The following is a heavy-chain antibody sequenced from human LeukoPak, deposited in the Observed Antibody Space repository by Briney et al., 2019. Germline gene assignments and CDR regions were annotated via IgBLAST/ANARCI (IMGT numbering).Heavy chain of an antibody. CDR1: GFTVSSNY. CDR2: IYSGGST. D-gene: IGHD4-17*01. Sequence: GGSLRLSCAASGFTVSSNYMSWVRQAPGGGLEWVSVIYSGGSTYYADSVKGRFTISRHNSKNTLYLQMNSLRAEDTAVYYCARVRHGDYVYYFDYWGQGTLVTVSS. J-gene: IGHJ4*02. V-gene: IGHV3-53*04. CDR3: ARVRHGDYVYYFDY.